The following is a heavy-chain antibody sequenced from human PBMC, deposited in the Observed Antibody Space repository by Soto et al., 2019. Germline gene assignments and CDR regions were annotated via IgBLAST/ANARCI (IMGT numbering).Heavy chain of an antibody. CDR2: IYYSGST. J-gene: IGHJ6*02. CDR1: GGSISSGGNY. Sequence: QVQLQESGPGLVKPSQTLSLTCTVSGGSISSGGNYWSWIRQHPGKGLEWIGCIYYSGSTYYNPSLKSRVTMSVDTSKNQFSLKLSSVTAADTAVYYCARDLLAGGDPYYNSYGMDVWGQGTTVTVSS. D-gene: IGHD3-10*01. CDR3: ARDLLAGGDPYYNSYGMDV. V-gene: IGHV4-31*03.